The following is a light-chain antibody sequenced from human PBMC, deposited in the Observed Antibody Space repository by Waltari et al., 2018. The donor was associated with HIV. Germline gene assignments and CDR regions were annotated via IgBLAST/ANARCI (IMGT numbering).Light chain of an antibody. J-gene: IGLJ2*01. CDR3: QSYDNENPVL. Sequence: NFMLTQPHSVSESPGKTVTISCTRSSGSIASNYVQWYQQRPGSSPTTVIYEADQGPSGVPDRFSGSIDSSSNSASLTISGLRTEDEADYDGQSYDNENPVLVGGGTKLTGL. V-gene: IGLV6-57*01. CDR2: EAD. CDR1: SGSIASNY.